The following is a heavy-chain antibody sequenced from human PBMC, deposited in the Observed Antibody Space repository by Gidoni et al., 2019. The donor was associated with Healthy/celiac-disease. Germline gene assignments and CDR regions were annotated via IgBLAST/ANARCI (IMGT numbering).Heavy chain of an antibody. CDR1: GFTFDEYA. CDR2: SSWNSGSR. CDR3: AKDIGYGSGSYLDY. J-gene: IGHJ4*02. D-gene: IGHD3-10*01. Sequence: EVQLVEYGGGLVQPGRSLRLSCAASGFTFDEYAMHWFRQAPGKGLEWVSGSSWNSGSRGYADSVKGRFTISRDNAKNSLYLQMNSLRAEDTSLYYCAKDIGYGSGSYLDYWGQGTLVTVSS. V-gene: IGHV3-9*01.